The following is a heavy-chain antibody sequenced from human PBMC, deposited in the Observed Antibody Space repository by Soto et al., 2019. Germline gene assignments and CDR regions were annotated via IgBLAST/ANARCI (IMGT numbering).Heavy chain of an antibody. D-gene: IGHD6-19*01. V-gene: IGHV5-51*01. CDR1: GYSFTRYW. CDR2: IYPSDSDT. Sequence: PGESLKISCKGSGYSFTRYWIGWVRQMPGKGLEWMGIIYPSDSDTRYSPSFKGHVTMSVDKSITTAYLQWSSLKASDTAMHYCARLTSVAGTGTFDYWGQGTLVTVSS. CDR3: ARLTSVAGTGTFDY. J-gene: IGHJ4*02.